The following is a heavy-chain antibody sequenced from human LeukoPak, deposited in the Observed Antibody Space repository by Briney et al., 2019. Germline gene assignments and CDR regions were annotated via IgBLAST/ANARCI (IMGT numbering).Heavy chain of an antibody. Sequence: GGSLRLSCAASGFTFSTYEMNWVRQAPGKGLEWVSYIVGGSSDRTYYADSVKGRFTISRENAKNTLYLHMSSLRAEDTAIYYCAREMYGPGLYYFDYWGQGALVTVSS. V-gene: IGHV3-48*03. CDR1: GFTFSTYE. CDR3: AREMYGPGLYYFDY. J-gene: IGHJ4*02. CDR2: IVGGSSDRT. D-gene: IGHD3-10*01.